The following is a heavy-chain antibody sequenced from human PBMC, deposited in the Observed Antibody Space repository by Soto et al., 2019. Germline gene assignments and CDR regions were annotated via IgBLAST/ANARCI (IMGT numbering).Heavy chain of an antibody. V-gene: IGHV4-39*01. CDR3: ASLYYEVVWGSYRSCWFDP. CDR2: IYYSGST. D-gene: IGHD3-16*02. Sequence: PSETLSLTCTVSGGSISSSSYYWGWIRQPPGKGLEWIGSIYYSGSTYYNPSLKSRVTISVDTSKNQFSLKLSSVTAADTAVYYCASLYYEVVWGSYRSCWFDPWGQGTLVTVSS. J-gene: IGHJ5*02. CDR1: GGSISSSSYY.